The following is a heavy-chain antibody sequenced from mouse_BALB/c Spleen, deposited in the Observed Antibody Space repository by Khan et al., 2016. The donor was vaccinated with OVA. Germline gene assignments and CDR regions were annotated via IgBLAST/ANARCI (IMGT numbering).Heavy chain of an antibody. V-gene: IGHV2-6-5*01. J-gene: IGHJ4*01. CDR3: AKGVWANYDTLDY. Sequence: QVQLKESGPGLVTPSQNLSITCTVSGFSLSDYGVSWIRQPPGKGLEWLGVIWGGGSTYYNSALKYRLSISKDNYKSQVFLKMISLQSDDTAMFXCAKGVWANYDTLDYWGQGTSVTVSA. CDR2: IWGGGST. CDR1: GFSLSDYG.